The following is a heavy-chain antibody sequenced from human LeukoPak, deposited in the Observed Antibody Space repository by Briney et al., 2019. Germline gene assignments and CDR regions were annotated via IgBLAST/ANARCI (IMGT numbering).Heavy chain of an antibody. CDR1: GFTFSSYA. CDR2: ICGSGGST. J-gene: IGHJ4*02. V-gene: IGHV3-23*01. D-gene: IGHD2-2*01. Sequence: GGSLRLSCAASGFTFSSYAMSWVRQAPGKGLEWVSVICGSGGSTYYADSVKGRFTISRDNSKNTLYLQMNSLRAEDTAVYYCAKDYCRSTSCYAFDYWDQGTLVTVS. CDR3: AKDYCRSTSCYAFDY.